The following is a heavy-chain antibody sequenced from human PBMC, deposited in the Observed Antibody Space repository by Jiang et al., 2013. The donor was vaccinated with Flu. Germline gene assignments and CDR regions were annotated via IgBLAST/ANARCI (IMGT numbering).Heavy chain of an antibody. CDR1: GYTFTGNY. CDR3: ARVGHTSGWDFDY. Sequence: SGAEVKKPAASVKVPCKASGYTFTGNYIHWVRQAPGQGLEWMGWINPKSGSTSYAQNFQGRVTMTRDTSITTAYMELSSLRSDDTAVYYCARVGHTSGWDFDYWGQGTLVTVSS. J-gene: IGHJ4*02. CDR2: INPKSGST. D-gene: IGHD6-19*01. V-gene: IGHV1-2*02.